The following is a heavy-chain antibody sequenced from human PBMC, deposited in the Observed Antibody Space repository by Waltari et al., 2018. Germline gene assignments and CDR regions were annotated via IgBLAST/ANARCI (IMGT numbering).Heavy chain of an antibody. CDR2: IYSGGST. CDR3: ARFYGDYVEGNYYFDY. V-gene: IGHV3-66*02. D-gene: IGHD4-17*01. Sequence: EVQLVESGGGLVQPGGSLRLSCAASGFTVSSNYMSWVRQAPGKGLEWVSVIYSGGSTDYADSVKGRFTISRDNSKNTLYLQMNSLRAEDTAVYYCARFYGDYVEGNYYFDYWGQGTLVTVSS. CDR1: GFTVSSNY. J-gene: IGHJ4*02.